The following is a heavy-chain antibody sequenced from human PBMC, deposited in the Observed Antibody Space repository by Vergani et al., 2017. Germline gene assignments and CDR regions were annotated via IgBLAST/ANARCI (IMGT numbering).Heavy chain of an antibody. V-gene: IGHV5-51*01. CDR2: IHPADSDT. Sequence: EVQLVQSGAEVKKPGESLKISCQISGYSFTNYWIGWVRQMPGKGLEWMGIIHPADSDTRYSPSFQGQVTNSVDKSISTAYLQRSSLRDSDSAMYYCARLYGRDSSGSKYFDYWGQGTLVTVSS. CDR3: ARLYGRDSSGSKYFDY. D-gene: IGHD3-22*01. J-gene: IGHJ4*02. CDR1: GYSFTNYW.